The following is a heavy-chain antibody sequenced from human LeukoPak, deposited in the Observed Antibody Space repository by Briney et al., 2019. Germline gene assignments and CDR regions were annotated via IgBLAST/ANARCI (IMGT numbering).Heavy chain of an antibody. V-gene: IGHV3-23*01. CDR3: AKDSNAPTNDYGDYDDSSGPNSYDY. Sequence: AGGSLRLSCAASGFTFSSYAMSWVRQAPGKGLEWVSAISGSGGSTYYADSVKGRFTISRDNSKNTLYLQMNSPRAEDTAVYYCAKDSNAPTNDYGDYDDSSGPNSYDYWGQGTLVTVSS. CDR2: ISGSGGST. CDR1: GFTFSSYA. J-gene: IGHJ4*02. D-gene: IGHD4-17*01.